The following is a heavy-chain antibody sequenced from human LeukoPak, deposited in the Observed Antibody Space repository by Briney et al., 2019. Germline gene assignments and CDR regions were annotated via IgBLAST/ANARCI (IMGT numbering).Heavy chain of an antibody. D-gene: IGHD4-11*01. CDR1: AGSISNYY. CDR2: IYYSGST. Sequence: SETLSLTRTVSAGSISNYYWNWIRQPPGKGLEWIGYIYYSGSTNYNPFLKSRVTISVDTSKNQFSLKLSSVTAADTAVYYCARGTVFDIWGQGTMVTVSS. J-gene: IGHJ3*02. V-gene: IGHV4-59*01. CDR3: ARGTVFDI.